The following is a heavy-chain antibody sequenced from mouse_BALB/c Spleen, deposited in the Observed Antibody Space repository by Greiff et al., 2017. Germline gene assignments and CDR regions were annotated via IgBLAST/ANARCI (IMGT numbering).Heavy chain of an antibody. J-gene: IGHJ4*01. Sequence: EVKLVESGGGLVKPGGSLKLSCAASGFTFSDYYMYWVRQTPEKRLEWVATISDGGSYTYYPDSVKGRFTISRDNAKNNLYLQMSSLKSEDTAMYYCARGLRREEKGYAMDYWGQGTSVTVSS. CDR1: GFTFSDYY. CDR3: ARGLRREEKGYAMDY. CDR2: ISDGGSYT. D-gene: IGHD2-2*01. V-gene: IGHV5-4*02.